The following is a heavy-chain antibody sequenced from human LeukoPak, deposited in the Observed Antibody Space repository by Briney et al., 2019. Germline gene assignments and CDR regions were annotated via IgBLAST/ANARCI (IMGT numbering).Heavy chain of an antibody. Sequence: SETLSLTCTVSGGSISSYYWSWIRQPAGKGLEWIGRIYTSGSTNYNPSLKSRVTMSVDTSKNQFSLKLSSVTAADTAVYYCARDYHSGRNYYYYYYMDVWGKGTTVTVSS. CDR2: IYTSGST. D-gene: IGHD3-16*02. J-gene: IGHJ6*03. V-gene: IGHV4-4*07. CDR3: ARDYHSGRNYYYYYYMDV. CDR1: GGSISSYY.